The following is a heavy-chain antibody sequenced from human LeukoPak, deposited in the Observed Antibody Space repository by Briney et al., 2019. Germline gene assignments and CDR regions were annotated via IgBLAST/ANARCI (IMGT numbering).Heavy chain of an antibody. J-gene: IGHJ4*02. D-gene: IGHD5-24*01. CDR2: ISGSGGGT. V-gene: IGHV3-23*01. CDR1: GFTFSSYA. CDR3: AKGGGYNTYYFDY. Sequence: PGGSLRLSCAASGFTFSSYAMSWVRQAPGKGLEWVSGISGSGGGTYYADSVKGRFTISRDNSKNTLYLQMNSLRAEDTAVYYCAKGGGYNTYYFDYWGQGTLVTVSS.